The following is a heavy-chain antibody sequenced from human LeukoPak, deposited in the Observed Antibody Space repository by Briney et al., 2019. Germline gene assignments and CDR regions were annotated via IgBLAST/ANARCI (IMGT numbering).Heavy chain of an antibody. CDR2: MYTTGST. Sequence: SGTLSLTCTVSGGSITSGGYYWSWIRQPAGKGLEWIGRMYTTGSTNYNPYLKSRVTISVDTSKNQFSLKLSSVTAADTAVYYCARGEKGSSSGSIDNWGQGTLVTVSS. J-gene: IGHJ4*02. CDR3: ARGEKGSSSGSIDN. V-gene: IGHV4-61*02. D-gene: IGHD6-6*01. CDR1: GGSITSGGYY.